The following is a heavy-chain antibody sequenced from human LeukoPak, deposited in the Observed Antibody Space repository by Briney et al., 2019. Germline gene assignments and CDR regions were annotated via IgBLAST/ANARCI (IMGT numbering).Heavy chain of an antibody. CDR2: ISWNSGSI. Sequence: GGSLRLSCAASGFTFDDYAMHWVRQAPGKGLEWVSGISWNSGSIGYADSVKGRFTISRDNAKNSLYLQMNSLRAEDMALYYCAKDHSSGWYYFDYWGQGTLVTVSS. CDR3: AKDHSSGWYYFDY. D-gene: IGHD6-19*01. CDR1: GFTFDDYA. J-gene: IGHJ4*02. V-gene: IGHV3-9*03.